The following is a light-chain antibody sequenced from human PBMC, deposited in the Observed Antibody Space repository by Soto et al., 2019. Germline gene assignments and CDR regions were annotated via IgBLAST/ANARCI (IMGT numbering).Light chain of an antibody. V-gene: IGKV3-20*01. CDR2: GAS. J-gene: IGKJ1*01. CDR3: QQYGNSPLT. Sequence: EIVLTQSPGTLSLSPGERATLSCRASQTVSTNFLAWYQQKPGQAPRLLIYGASSRATGTPDRFSGSGSGTDFSLTISRLEPEDFGVFFCQQYGNSPLTFGQGTKVEIK. CDR1: QTVSTNF.